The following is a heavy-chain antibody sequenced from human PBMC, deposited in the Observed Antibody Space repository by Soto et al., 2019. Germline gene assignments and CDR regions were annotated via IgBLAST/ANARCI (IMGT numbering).Heavy chain of an antibody. Sequence: EVQLVESGEGLIKPGGSLRLSCAASGFSFSNYWIHWVRQAPGKGLVWVSRIKTDGSSTDYAASVKGRFTISIDNAKNTLYLQLNSLTAEDTAVYYCAKREGNTYGLFHWGQGTLVTVSS. V-gene: IGHV3-74*01. CDR2: IKTDGSST. J-gene: IGHJ4*02. CDR3: AKREGNTYGLFH. CDR1: GFSFSNYW. D-gene: IGHD5-18*01.